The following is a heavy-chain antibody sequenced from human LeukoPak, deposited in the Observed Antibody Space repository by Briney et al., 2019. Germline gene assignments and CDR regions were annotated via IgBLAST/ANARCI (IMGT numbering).Heavy chain of an antibody. J-gene: IGHJ4*02. CDR1: GFTFSSYA. D-gene: IGHD3-22*01. CDR2: ISGSGCST. CDR3: AEHDSGGHYSPLDY. Sequence: GGSLRLSCAASGFTFSSYAMSWVRQAPGKGLEWVSGISGSGCSTYYADSVKGRCTISRDNSKNTLYLQTNSLRAEDTAVYYCAEHDSGGHYSPLDYWGQGALVTVSA. V-gene: IGHV3-23*01.